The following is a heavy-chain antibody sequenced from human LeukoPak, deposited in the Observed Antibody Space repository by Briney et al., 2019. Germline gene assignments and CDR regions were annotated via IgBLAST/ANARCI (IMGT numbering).Heavy chain of an antibody. V-gene: IGHV4-39*01. CDR3: ARQHSSSWSYWFDP. D-gene: IGHD6-13*01. CDR2: IYYSGST. Sequence: SETLSLTCTVSGGSISSSSYYWGWIRQPPGKGLEWIGSIYYSGSTYYNPSLKSRVTISVDTSKNQFSLKLCSVTAADTAVYYCARQHSSSWSYWFDPWGQGTLVTVSS. CDR1: GGSISSSSYY. J-gene: IGHJ5*02.